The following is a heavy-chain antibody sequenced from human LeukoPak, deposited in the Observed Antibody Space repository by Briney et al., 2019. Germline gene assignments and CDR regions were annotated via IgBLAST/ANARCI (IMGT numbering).Heavy chain of an antibody. CDR1: GYTFSSYA. D-gene: IGHD3-22*01. V-gene: IGHV3-23*01. CDR2: ISDSGDST. J-gene: IGHJ4*02. CDR3: AVHNSGFCY. Sequence: GGSLRLSCAASGYTFSSYAMSWVRQAPGKGLEWVSAISDSGDSTYYADSVKGRFTISRDNSKNTLYLQMNSLRAEDTAVYYCAVHNSGFCYWGQGTQVTVSS.